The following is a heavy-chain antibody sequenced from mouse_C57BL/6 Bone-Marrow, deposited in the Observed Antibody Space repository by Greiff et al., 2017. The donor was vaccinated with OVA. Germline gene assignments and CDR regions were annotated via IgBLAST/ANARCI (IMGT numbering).Heavy chain of an antibody. Sequence: QVQLQQPGAELVRPGASVKLSCKASGYTFTSYLMNWVKQRPGRGLEWIGRIDPGSGGTKYTEKFKGKATLTEDKSSSTAYMQLSSLTSEDAAVYFCARDGGNCAFAYWGQGTLVTVSA. CDR3: ARDGGNCAFAY. V-gene: IGHV1-72*01. D-gene: IGHD2-1*01. J-gene: IGHJ3*01. CDR2: IDPGSGGT. CDR1: GYTFTSYL.